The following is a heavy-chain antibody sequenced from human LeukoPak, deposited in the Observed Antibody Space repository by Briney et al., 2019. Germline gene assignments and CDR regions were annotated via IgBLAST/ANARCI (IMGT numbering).Heavy chain of an antibody. CDR2: INPSGGST. CDR1: GYTFTSYY. Sequence: ASVKVSCKASGYTFTSYYMHWVRQASGQGLEWMGIINPSGGSTSYAQKFQGRVTMTRDTSTSTVYMELSSLRSEDTAVYYCARDFDCSSTSCYDQGDYWGQGTLVTVSS. CDR3: ARDFDCSSTSCYDQGDY. J-gene: IGHJ4*02. V-gene: IGHV1-46*01. D-gene: IGHD2-2*01.